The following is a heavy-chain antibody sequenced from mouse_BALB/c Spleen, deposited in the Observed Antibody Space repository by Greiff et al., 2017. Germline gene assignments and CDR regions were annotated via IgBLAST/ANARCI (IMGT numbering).Heavy chain of an antibody. CDR1: GFTFSDYY. CDR2: ISDGGSYT. J-gene: IGHJ3*01. CDR3: ARGLITTLAY. V-gene: IGHV5-4*02. D-gene: IGHD2-4*01. Sequence: EVQVVESGGGLVKPGGSLKLSCAASGFTFSDYYMYWVRQTPEKRLEWVATISDGGSYTYYPDSVKGRFTISRDNAKNNLYLQMSSLKSEDTAMYYCARGLITTLAYWGQGTLVTVSA.